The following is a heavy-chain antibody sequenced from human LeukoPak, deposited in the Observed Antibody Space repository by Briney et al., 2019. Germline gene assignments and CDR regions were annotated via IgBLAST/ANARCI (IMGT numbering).Heavy chain of an antibody. J-gene: IGHJ6*02. Sequence: SETLSLTCSVPGASMSGYYWSWIRQPPGKGLEWIGYIYYSGSTNYNPSLKSRVTISVDTSKNQFSLKLSSVTAADTAVYYCARGLRGSIRDYYYYYGMDVWGQGTTVTVSS. CDR3: ARGLRGSIRDYYYYYGMDV. CDR2: IYYSGST. D-gene: IGHD2/OR15-2a*01. V-gene: IGHV4-59*01. CDR1: GASMSGYY.